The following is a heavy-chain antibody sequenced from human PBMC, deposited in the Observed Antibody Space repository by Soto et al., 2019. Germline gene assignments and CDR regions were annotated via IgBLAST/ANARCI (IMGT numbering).Heavy chain of an antibody. Sequence: QVELVESGGGVVQPGGSLRLSCAASGFTFSNYAMHWVRQAPGKGLEWVATISYDGDNKYYTDSVKGPFTISRDNSKNTLYLQMNSLRPEDTAVYYCARPWGQLSTYYYGMDTWGQGTTVTVSS. CDR2: ISYDGDNK. CDR1: GFTFSNYA. D-gene: IGHD3-16*01. CDR3: ARPWGQLSTYYYGMDT. V-gene: IGHV3-30-3*02. J-gene: IGHJ6*02.